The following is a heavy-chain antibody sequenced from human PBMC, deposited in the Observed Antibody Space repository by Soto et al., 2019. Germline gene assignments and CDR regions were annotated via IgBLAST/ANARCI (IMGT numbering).Heavy chain of an antibody. CDR3: ASTSWYCSGGSCYPID. D-gene: IGHD2-15*01. J-gene: IGHJ4*02. Sequence: QVQLVQSGAEVKKPGSSVKVSCKASGGTFSSYTISWVRQARGQGLEWMGRIIPILGIANYAQKFQGRVTITADKSTSTAYMELSSLRSEDTAVYYCASTSWYCSGGSCYPIDWGQGTLVTVSS. CDR2: IIPILGIA. V-gene: IGHV1-69*02. CDR1: GGTFSSYT.